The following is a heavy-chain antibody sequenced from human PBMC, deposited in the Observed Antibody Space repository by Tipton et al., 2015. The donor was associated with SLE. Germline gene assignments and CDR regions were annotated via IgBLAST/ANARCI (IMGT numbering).Heavy chain of an antibody. CDR2: IYDSGST. V-gene: IGHV4-59*11. D-gene: IGHD3-10*01. CDR3: ARGGFGELSY. CDR1: GDSISSRY. Sequence: TLSLTCTVSGDSISSRYFNWIRQPPGKGLEWIGYIYDSGSTNYNPSLKSQVTILVDRSKNQFSLKLSSVTAADTAVYYCARGGFGELSYWGQGTLVTVSS. J-gene: IGHJ4*02.